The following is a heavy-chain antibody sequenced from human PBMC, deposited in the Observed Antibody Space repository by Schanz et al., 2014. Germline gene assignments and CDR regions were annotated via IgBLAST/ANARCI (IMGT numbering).Heavy chain of an antibody. CDR1: NYIFTSYY. Sequence: QVQLVQSGAEVKKPGASVKLSCKASNYIFTSYYMHWVRQAPGQGLEWMGRIIPILGITNVAQTFQDRVTITADKSTSTAYMELSSLRSEDTAVYYCARDGEAAAGCDYWGQGTLVTVSS. CDR2: IIPILGIT. D-gene: IGHD6-13*01. V-gene: IGHV1-69*09. J-gene: IGHJ4*02. CDR3: ARDGEAAAGCDY.